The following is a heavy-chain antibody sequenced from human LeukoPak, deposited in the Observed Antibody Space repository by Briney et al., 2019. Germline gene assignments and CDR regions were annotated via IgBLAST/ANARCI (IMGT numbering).Heavy chain of an antibody. CDR2: IYNGGST. J-gene: IGHJ4*02. Sequence: PSQTLSLTCTVSGDSISSDDYYWSWIRQPPGKGLEWIGYIYNGGSTTYSPSLNSRVTISLDTSNNQVSLRLSSVTAADTAVYYCAKGGTYGGGADYWGQGTLVTVSS. CDR3: AKGGTYGGGADY. V-gene: IGHV4-61*08. D-gene: IGHD1-26*01. CDR1: GDSISSDDYY.